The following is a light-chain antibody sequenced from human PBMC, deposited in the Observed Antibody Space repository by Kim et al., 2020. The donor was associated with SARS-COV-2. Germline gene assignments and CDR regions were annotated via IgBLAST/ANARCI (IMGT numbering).Light chain of an antibody. CDR3: QHYNSYPFT. Sequence: ASVGDRVTITCRASQDISNFVAWFQQKPGKAPETLIYRASSLQGGVPSRFSGSGSGTEFTLTISSLQPEDFATYYCQHYNSYPFTFGGGTKVDIK. V-gene: IGKV1-16*01. J-gene: IGKJ4*01. CDR2: RAS. CDR1: QDISNF.